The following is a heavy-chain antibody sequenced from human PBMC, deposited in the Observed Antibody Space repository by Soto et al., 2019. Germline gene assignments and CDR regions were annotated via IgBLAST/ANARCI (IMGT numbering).Heavy chain of an antibody. V-gene: IGHV4-39*01. Sequence: SETLSLTCTVSGGSISGSSFHWGWIRQPPGKGLEWIGSIYYSGSTYYSPSLKSRVTISVDTSKKQFSLKLSSVTAADTAVYYCARRERAAGTDWWFDPWGQGTLVTVAS. CDR1: GGSISGSSFH. CDR2: IYYSGST. CDR3: ARRERAAGTDWWFDP. J-gene: IGHJ5*02. D-gene: IGHD6-13*01.